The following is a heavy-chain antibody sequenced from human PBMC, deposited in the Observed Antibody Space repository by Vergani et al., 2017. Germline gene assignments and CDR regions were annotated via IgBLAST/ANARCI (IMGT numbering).Heavy chain of an antibody. CDR2: IDPSDSYT. CDR1: GYSFTSYW. J-gene: IGHJ5*02. D-gene: IGHD3-22*01. V-gene: IGHV5-10-1*03. CDR3: GRLERDSSGYYWFDP. Sequence: EVQLVQSGAEVRKPGESLRISCKGSGYSFTSYWISWVRQMPGKGLKWMGRIDPSDSYTNYSPSFQGHVTISADKSISTAYLQWSSLKASDTAMYYCGRLERDSSGYYWFDPWGQGTLVTVSS.